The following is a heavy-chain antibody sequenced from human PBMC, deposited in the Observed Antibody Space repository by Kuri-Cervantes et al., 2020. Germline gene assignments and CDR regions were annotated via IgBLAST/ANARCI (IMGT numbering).Heavy chain of an antibody. CDR1: GFTFSSYG. CDR2: IWYDGSNK. Sequence: GGSLRLSCAASGFTFSSYGMHWVRQAPGKGLEWVAVIWYDGSNKYYADSVRGRFTISRDNSKNTLYLQMNSLRAEDTAVYYCVREGPNVGMDVWGQGTTVTVSS. CDR3: VREGPNVGMDV. V-gene: IGHV3-33*08. J-gene: IGHJ6*02.